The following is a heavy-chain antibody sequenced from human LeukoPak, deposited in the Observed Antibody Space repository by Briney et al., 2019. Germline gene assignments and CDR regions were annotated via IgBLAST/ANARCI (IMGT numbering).Heavy chain of an antibody. D-gene: IGHD6-13*01. CDR3: ARIHPCSSSLSYFDY. J-gene: IGHJ4*02. Sequence: SETLSLTCTVSGGSISSSSYYWGWIRQPPGKGLEWIGSIYYSGSTYYNPSLKSRVTISVDTSKNQFSLKLSSVTAADTAVYYCARIHPCSSSLSYFDYWGQGTLVTVSS. V-gene: IGHV4-39*07. CDR1: GGSISSSSYY. CDR2: IYYSGST.